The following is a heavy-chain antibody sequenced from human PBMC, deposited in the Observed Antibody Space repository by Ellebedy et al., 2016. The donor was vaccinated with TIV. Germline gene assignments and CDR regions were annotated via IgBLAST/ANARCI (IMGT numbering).Heavy chain of an antibody. V-gene: IGHV1-2*02. CDR3: ATPDLRFFNP. CDR2: INPNSGGT. CDR1: GYTFTGYY. J-gene: IGHJ5*02. Sequence: ASVKVSCXASGYTFTGYYMHWVRQAPGQGLEWMGWINPNSGGTNYAQKFQGRVTMTRDTSISTAYMELSSLRSEDTAVYYCATPDLRFFNPWGQGTLVTVSS. D-gene: IGHD3-3*01.